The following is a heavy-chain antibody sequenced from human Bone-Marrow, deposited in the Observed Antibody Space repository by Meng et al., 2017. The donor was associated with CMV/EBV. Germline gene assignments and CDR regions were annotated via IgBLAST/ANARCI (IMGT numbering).Heavy chain of an antibody. CDR3: ARAGGYYYYGMDV. CDR2: INSDGSST. J-gene: IGHJ6*02. V-gene: IGHV3-74*01. Sequence: GESLKISCAASGFTFSGYSMNWVRQAPGKGLVWVSRINSDGSSTSYADSVKGRFTISRDNAKNTLYLQMNSLRAEDTAVYYCARAGGYYYYGMDVWGQGTTVTVSS. CDR1: GFTFSGYS. D-gene: IGHD3-10*01.